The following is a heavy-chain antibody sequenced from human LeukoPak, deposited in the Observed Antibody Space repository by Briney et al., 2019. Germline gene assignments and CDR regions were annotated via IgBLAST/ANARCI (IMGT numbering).Heavy chain of an antibody. CDR3: ARLRVGGIVGATTNWYFDI. D-gene: IGHD1-26*01. CDR2: MYYSGDT. J-gene: IGHJ2*01. CDR1: GGSISRSYSY. Sequence: SETLPLTCTVSGGSISRSYSYWGWVRQPPGKGLEWIGSMYYSGDTYYNPSLKSRLIISVDTSKNQVSLNLSSVTTADTAVYYCARLRVGGIVGATTNWYFDIWGRGTLVTVSS. V-gene: IGHV4-39*01.